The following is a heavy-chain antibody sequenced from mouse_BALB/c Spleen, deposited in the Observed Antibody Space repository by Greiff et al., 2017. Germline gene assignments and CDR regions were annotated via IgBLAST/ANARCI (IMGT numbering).Heavy chain of an antibody. Sequence: EVKLVESGGGLVKPGGSLKLSCAASGFTFSDYYMYWVRQTPEKRLEWVATISDGGSYTYYPDSVKGRFTISRDNAKNNLYLQMSSLKSEDTAVYYCARDRGEYGNYEGFAYWGQGTLVTVSA. J-gene: IGHJ3*01. CDR1: GFTFSDYY. CDR2: ISDGGSYT. D-gene: IGHD2-1*01. CDR3: ARDRGEYGNYEGFAY. V-gene: IGHV5-4*02.